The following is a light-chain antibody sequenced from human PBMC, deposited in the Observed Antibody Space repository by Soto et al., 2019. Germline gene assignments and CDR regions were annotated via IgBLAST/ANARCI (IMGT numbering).Light chain of an antibody. Sequence: QSVLTQPASVSGSPGQSITISCTGTSSDVGAYNYDSWYQQYPGEAPKVIIYDVSHRPAGVSNRFSGSKSGNTASLTISGIQTQDEADYYCSSYTSATTYGFGTGTKVTVL. CDR1: SSDVGAYNY. CDR3: SSYTSATTYG. CDR2: DVS. J-gene: IGLJ1*01. V-gene: IGLV2-14*01.